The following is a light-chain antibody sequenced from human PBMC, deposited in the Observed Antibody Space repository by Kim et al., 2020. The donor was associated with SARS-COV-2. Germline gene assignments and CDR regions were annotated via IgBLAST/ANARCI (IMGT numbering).Light chain of an antibody. Sequence: EIVMTQSPATLSVSPGERATLSCRASQSISLSLAWYQQKPGQAPRLLIYGALSRATGIPARFNGSVSGTEFTLTISSLQSEDFAVYHCQQYKDWTRTFGQGTKVDIK. V-gene: IGKV3-15*01. CDR1: QSISLS. J-gene: IGKJ1*01. CDR2: GAL. CDR3: QQYKDWTRT.